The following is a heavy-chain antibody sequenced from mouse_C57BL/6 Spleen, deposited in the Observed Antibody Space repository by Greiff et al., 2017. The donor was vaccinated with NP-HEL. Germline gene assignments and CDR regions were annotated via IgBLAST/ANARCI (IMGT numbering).Heavy chain of an antibody. D-gene: IGHD3-2*02. CDR1: GFNIKDYY. CDR3: ALRSGYGYYAMEY. V-gene: IGHV14-2*01. J-gene: IGHJ4*01. Sequence: EVKLMESGAELVKPGASVKLSCTASGFNIKDYYMHWVKQRTEQGLEWIGRIDPEDGETKYAPKFQGKATITADTSSNTAYLQLSSLTSEDTAVYYCALRSGYGYYAMEYWGQGTSVTVSS. CDR2: IDPEDGET.